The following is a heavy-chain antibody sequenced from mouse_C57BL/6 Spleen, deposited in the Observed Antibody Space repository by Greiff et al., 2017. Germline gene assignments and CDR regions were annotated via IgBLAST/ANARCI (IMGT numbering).Heavy chain of an antibody. V-gene: IGHV1-59*01. J-gene: IGHJ1*03. D-gene: IGHD1-1*01. CDR1: GYTFTSYW. CDR3: ARDYYGSYWYFDV. CDR2: IDPSDSYT. Sequence: QVHVKQPGAELVRPGTSVKLSCKASGYTFTSYWMHWVKQRPGQGLEWIGVIDPSDSYTNYNQKFKGKATLTVDTSSSPAYMQLSSLTYADSAVYYCARDYYGSYWYFDVWGTGTTVTVSS.